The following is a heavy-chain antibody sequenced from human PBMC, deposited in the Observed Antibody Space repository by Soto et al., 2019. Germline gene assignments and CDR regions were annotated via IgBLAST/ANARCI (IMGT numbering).Heavy chain of an antibody. V-gene: IGHV1-18*01. Sequence: GASVKVSCKASGYTFTSYGISWVRQAPGQGLEWMGWISAYNGNTNYAQKLQGRVTMTTDTSTSTAYMELRSLRSDDTAVYYCARAGRAGGSYYYYGMDVWGQGTTVTVSS. J-gene: IGHJ6*02. CDR1: GYTFTSYG. CDR3: ARAGRAGGSYYYYGMDV. D-gene: IGHD2-15*01. CDR2: ISAYNGNT.